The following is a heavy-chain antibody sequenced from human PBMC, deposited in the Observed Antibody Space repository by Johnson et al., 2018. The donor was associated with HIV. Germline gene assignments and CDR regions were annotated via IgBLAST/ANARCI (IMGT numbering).Heavy chain of an antibody. CDR2: IYTGGST. CDR1: GFTVSTNY. D-gene: IGHD6-13*01. Sequence: VQLVESGGGLVHPGGSLRLSCAASGFTVSTNYMSWVRQAPGQGLEWVSLIYTGGSTFYADSVKGRFTISRDNSKNALYLQMNSLRVEDTAIYYCAKGFRIAAAGGDDGFDIWGQGTMVTVSS. V-gene: IGHV3-66*01. J-gene: IGHJ3*02. CDR3: AKGFRIAAAGGDDGFDI.